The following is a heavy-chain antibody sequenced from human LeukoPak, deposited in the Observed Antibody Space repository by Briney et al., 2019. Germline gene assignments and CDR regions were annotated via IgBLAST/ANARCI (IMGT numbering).Heavy chain of an antibody. CDR2: FSGTADSK. CDR3: AKDRSCINDVCHGDFDY. J-gene: IGHJ4*02. CDR1: RFIFRNYA. D-gene: IGHD2-8*01. Sequence: GGSLRLSCAAPRFIFRNYAMSWVRQAPGRGLECLSFFSGTADSKYYADSVKGRFTISRDNPRSTLYLEMNILRAEDTAVYYCAKDRSCINDVCHGDFDYWGQGTLVTVSS. V-gene: IGHV3-23*01.